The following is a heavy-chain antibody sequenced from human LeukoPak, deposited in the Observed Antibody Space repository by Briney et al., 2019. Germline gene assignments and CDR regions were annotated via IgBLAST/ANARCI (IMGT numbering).Heavy chain of an antibody. J-gene: IGHJ4*02. CDR3: ARVGGYYDSSGYYFSY. V-gene: IGHV3-23*01. CDR1: GFTFSSYA. CDR2: ISGSGGST. Sequence: GGSLRLSCVASGFTFSSYAMSWVRQAPGKGLEWVSTISGSGGSTYYADTVKGRFTISRDNSKNTLYLQMNSLRAEDTAVYYCARVGGYYDSSGYYFSYWGQGTLVTVSS. D-gene: IGHD3-22*01.